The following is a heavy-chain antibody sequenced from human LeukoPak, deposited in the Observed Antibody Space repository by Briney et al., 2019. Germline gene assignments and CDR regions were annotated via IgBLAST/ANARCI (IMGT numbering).Heavy chain of an antibody. CDR1: GFTFSDYS. J-gene: IGHJ4*02. CDR3: AKRGDGYNFDY. D-gene: IGHD5-24*01. V-gene: IGHV3-21*04. CDR2: ISSSSIYI. Sequence: GGSLRLSCAASGFTFSDYSMNWVRQAPGKGLEWVSSISSSSIYIYYADSVKGRFTISRDNSKNTLYLQMNSLRAEDTAVYYCAKRGDGYNFDYWGQGTLVTVSS.